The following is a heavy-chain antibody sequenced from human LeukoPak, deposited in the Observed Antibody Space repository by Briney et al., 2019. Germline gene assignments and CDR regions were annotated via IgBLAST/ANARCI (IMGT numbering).Heavy chain of an antibody. CDR3: ARGYGGSSRYLQH. J-gene: IGHJ1*01. V-gene: IGHV3-48*03. CDR1: GFTFNTYA. D-gene: IGHD4-23*01. CDR2: ISGTDTTI. Sequence: GGSLRLSCAASGFTFNTYAMSWVRQAPGKGLEGVSYISGTDTTIYYTDSVKGRFTISRDNAKNSLYLQMNSLRVEDTAVYYCARGYGGSSRYLQHWGQGTLVTVSS.